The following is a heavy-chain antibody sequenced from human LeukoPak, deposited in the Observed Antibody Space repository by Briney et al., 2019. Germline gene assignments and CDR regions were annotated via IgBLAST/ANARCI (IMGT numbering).Heavy chain of an antibody. CDR1: GGSITNYY. CDR3: ARDPFGSNAFDI. V-gene: IGHV4-59*01. D-gene: IGHD3-10*01. Sequence: SETLSLKCIVAGGSITNYYWSWIRQPPGKGLEWIGYIYYSGSTKYNPSLKSRVTISVDTSNNQFSLRPSSVTAADTAVYYCARDPFGSNAFDIWGQGTVVAVSS. CDR2: IYYSGST. J-gene: IGHJ3*02.